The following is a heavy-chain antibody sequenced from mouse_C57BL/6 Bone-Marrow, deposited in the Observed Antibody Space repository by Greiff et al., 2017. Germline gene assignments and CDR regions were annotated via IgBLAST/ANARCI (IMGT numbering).Heavy chain of an antibody. Sequence: EVQLQQSGPELVKPGASVKIPCKASGYTFTDYNMDWVKQSHGKSLEWIGDINPNNGGTIYNQKFKGKATLTVDKSSSTAYMELRSLTSEDTAVYYCEGADYGNYPDWYFDVGGTGTTVTVSS. CDR3: EGADYGNYPDWYFDV. CDR2: INPNNGGT. V-gene: IGHV1-18*01. D-gene: IGHD2-1*01. J-gene: IGHJ1*03. CDR1: GYTFTDYN.